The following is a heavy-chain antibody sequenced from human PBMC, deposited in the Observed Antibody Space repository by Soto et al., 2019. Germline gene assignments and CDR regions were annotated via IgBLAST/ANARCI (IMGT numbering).Heavy chain of an antibody. CDR1: GFSLSTSGVG. D-gene: IGHD6-19*01. V-gene: IGHV2-5*02. CDR3: AHILSYNTGWPLFDY. CDR2: IYWDDDK. J-gene: IGHJ4*02. Sequence: SGPTLVNPTQTLTLTCTFSGFSLSTSGVGVGWIRQPPGKALEWLALIYWDDDKRYSPSLRSRLTISKDTSKNQVVLTMTNMDPVDTATYYCAHILSYNTGWPLFDYWGQGTLVTVSS.